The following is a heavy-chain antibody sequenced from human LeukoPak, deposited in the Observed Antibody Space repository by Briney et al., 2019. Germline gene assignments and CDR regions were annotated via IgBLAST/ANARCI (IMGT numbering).Heavy chain of an antibody. J-gene: IGHJ6*02. D-gene: IGHD3-22*01. CDR2: ISGSGSDL. Sequence: GGSLRLSCVACGFTFSDYYMNWIRQAPGRGLEWVSYISGSGSDLYYADSVKGRFTISRDNAKNSLYLQMNSLRAEDTAVCYCARSIGSYYTMDVWGQGTTVTVSS. CDR3: ARSIGSYYTMDV. V-gene: IGHV3-11*01. CDR1: GFTFSDYY.